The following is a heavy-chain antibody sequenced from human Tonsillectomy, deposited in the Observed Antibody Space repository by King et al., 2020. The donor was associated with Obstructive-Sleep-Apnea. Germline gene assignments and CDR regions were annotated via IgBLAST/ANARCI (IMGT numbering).Heavy chain of an antibody. J-gene: IGHJ3*01. CDR2: ISYYEYNK. CDR1: GFFFSDYS. CDR3: ARTRGLGRNFDGFDL. Sequence: VQLVESGGGVVQPGRSLRLYCAASGFFFSDYSLHLVRPAPGKGLEWVALISYYEYNKYYRESVKGRLTISRDNVKKTLYLQMNSLRDEDTAIYYCARTRGLGRNFDGFDLWGRGTWVTVSS. V-gene: IGHV3-30*04. D-gene: IGHD2/OR15-2a*01.